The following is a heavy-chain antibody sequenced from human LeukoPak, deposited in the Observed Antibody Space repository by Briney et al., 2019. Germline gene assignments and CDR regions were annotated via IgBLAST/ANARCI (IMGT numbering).Heavy chain of an antibody. CDR3: ARARNCFDP. CDR1: DDSINDYY. Sequence: PSETLSLTCNVSDDSINDYYWSWIRQSPGKGLEWIGAIYYTGSTKYTSSLKSRVTISLDTSKSQFSLRLTSVTAADTAVYYCARARNCFDPWGQGMLVTVSS. CDR2: IYYTGST. J-gene: IGHJ5*02. V-gene: IGHV4-59*01. D-gene: IGHD2-15*01.